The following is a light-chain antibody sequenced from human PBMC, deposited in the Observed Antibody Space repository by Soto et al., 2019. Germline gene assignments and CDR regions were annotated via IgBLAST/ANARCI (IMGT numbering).Light chain of an antibody. CDR2: DVN. J-gene: IGLJ1*01. V-gene: IGLV2-11*01. Sequence: QSALTQPRSVSGSPGQSVTISCTGTSSDVGGYNYVTWYQHHPGKAPKLMISDVNKRASGVPDRLSGSKSGNTASLTISGLQDEDEADYYCCSFGGRVFVFGTGTKLTVL. CDR1: SSDVGGYNY. CDR3: CSFGGRVFV.